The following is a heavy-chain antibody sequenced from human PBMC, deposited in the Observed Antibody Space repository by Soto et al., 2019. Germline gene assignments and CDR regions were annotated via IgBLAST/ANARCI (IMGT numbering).Heavy chain of an antibody. D-gene: IGHD3-10*01. CDR1: GFTLTTYT. CDR2: ITSSSGYI. CDR3: VRERGLSSFYGMDV. Sequence: PVGSLRLSCEASGFTLTTYTMNWVRQASGKGLEWVSSITSSSGYIYYADSVKGRFTISRDNARNSLYLQMNSLRAEDTAVYYCVRERGLSSFYGMDVWGQGTTVTVSS. V-gene: IGHV3-21*01. J-gene: IGHJ6*02.